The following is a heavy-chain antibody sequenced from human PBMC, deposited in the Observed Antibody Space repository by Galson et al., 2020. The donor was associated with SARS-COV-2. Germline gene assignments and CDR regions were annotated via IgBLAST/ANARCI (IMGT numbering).Heavy chain of an antibody. Sequence: TGGSLRLSCEASGFTFSSYWMYWARQAPGKGLVWVSRINNDGSSRTYADSVKGRFTISRDNAKNTVYLQMNSLRAEDTAVYYCSATLVWGQGTLVTVSS. D-gene: IGHD6-13*01. J-gene: IGHJ4*02. V-gene: IGHV3-74*03. CDR1: GFTFSSYW. CDR3: SATLV. CDR2: INNDGSSR.